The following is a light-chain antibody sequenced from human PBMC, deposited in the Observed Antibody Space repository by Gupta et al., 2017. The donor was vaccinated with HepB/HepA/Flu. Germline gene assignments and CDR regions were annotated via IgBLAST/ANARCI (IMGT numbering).Light chain of an antibody. CDR1: SSDIGAYNH. J-gene: IGLJ2*01. CDR2: DVI. CDR3: SSLTTKNTLL. V-gene: IGLV2-14*03. Sequence: QSALTQPASVSGSFGQSITISCTGTSSDIGAYNHVSWYQQHPGKAPKLMIYDVINRPSGVPNRFSGSKSGNTASLTISGLQAEDEADYYCSSLTTKNTLLFGGGTKLTVL.